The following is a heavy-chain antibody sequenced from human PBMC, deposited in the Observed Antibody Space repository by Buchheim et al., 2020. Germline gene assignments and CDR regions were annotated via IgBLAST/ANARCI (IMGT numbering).Heavy chain of an antibody. D-gene: IGHD4-17*01. J-gene: IGHJ6*02. Sequence: EVQLVESGGGLVKPGGSLRLSCAASGFTFSSYGMNWVRQAPGKGLEWVSSISSSSSYIYYADPVKGRFTISRDNAKTPLYLQMNSLRAEDTAVYYCARDYGVLYYYYGMDVWGQGTT. CDR3: ARDYGVLYYYYGMDV. CDR1: GFTFSSYG. V-gene: IGHV3-21*01. CDR2: ISSSSSYI.